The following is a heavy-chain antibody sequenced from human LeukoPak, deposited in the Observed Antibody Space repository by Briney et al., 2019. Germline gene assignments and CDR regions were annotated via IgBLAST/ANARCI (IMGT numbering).Heavy chain of an antibody. J-gene: IGHJ4*02. CDR3: ARSFPLGIFDY. CDR1: GGSISSYY. CDR2: IYYSGST. Sequence: SETLSLTCTVSGGSISSYYWSWIRQPPGKGLEWIGYIYYSGSTNYNPSLKSRVTISVDTSKNQFSLKLSSVTAADTAVYYCARSFPLGIFDYWGQGTLVTVSS. D-gene: IGHD7-27*01. V-gene: IGHV4-59*01.